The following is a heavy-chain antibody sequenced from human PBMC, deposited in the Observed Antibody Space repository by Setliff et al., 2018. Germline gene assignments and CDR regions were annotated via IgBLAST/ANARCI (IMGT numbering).Heavy chain of an antibody. Sequence: PSETLSLTCADYGGSFNSYYWSWIRQPPGKGLEWIGEINQSGSTNYNPSLKSRVTMSVDTSKNQFSLKLSSVTAADTAVYYCARGLSYYDSSGYLLAPYAFDIWGQGTMVTVSS. CDR3: ARGLSYYDSSGYLLAPYAFDI. CDR2: INQSGST. J-gene: IGHJ3*02. V-gene: IGHV4-34*01. D-gene: IGHD3-22*01. CDR1: GGSFNSYY.